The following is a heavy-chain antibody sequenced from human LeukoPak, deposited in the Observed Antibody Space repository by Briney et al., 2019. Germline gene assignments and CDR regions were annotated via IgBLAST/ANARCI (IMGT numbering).Heavy chain of an antibody. CDR3: ARDSSSGSAAFDY. Sequence: GGSRSLSGAASGLTFSSYAMHWVRQAPAKGLEGVAVISYDGSNKYYADSVKGRFTISRDNSKNTLYLQMNSLRAEDTAVYYCARDSSSGSAAFDYWGQGTLVTVSS. V-gene: IGHV3-30*04. J-gene: IGHJ4*02. CDR1: GLTFSSYA. CDR2: ISYDGSNK. D-gene: IGHD6-19*01.